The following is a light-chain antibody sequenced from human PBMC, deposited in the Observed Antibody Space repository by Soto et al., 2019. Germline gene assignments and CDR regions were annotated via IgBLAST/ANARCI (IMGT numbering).Light chain of an antibody. CDR1: SSDVGGYNY. Sequence: ALTQPRSVSGSPGQSVTISCTGASSDVGGYNYVSWYQQHPGKAPKLMIYDVSKRPSGVPDRFSGSKSGNTASLTISGLQAEDEADYYCCSYAGSSYVFGTGTRVTVL. CDR3: CSYAGSSYV. V-gene: IGLV2-11*01. J-gene: IGLJ1*01. CDR2: DVS.